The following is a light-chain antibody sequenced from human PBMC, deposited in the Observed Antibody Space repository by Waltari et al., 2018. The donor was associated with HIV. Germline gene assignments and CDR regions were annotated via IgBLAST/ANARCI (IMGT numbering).Light chain of an antibody. CDR1: QNVRDI. V-gene: IGKV3-15*01. Sequence: EVIMTQSPDTLSVSPGDTVTLFCRASQNVRDIVAWFQEKPGQPPRLLIWGASTRCPGVPLRFSGGGSGTEFTLTVSGLLSEDFATYYCKQYAYWPLMFGRGNRLDLK. J-gene: IGKJ5*01. CDR2: GAS. CDR3: KQYAYWPLM.